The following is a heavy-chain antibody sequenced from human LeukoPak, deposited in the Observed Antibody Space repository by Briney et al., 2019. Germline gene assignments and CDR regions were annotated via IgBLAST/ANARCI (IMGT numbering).Heavy chain of an antibody. D-gene: IGHD5-18*01. CDR3: ARDGGGYSYGYKLDY. Sequence: GGSLRLSCAASGFTFSSYAMHWVRQAPGKGLEWVAVISYDGSNKYYADSVKGRFTISRDNSKNTLYLQMNSLRAEDTAVYYCARDGGGYSYGYKLDYWGQGTLVTVSS. V-gene: IGHV3-30*04. CDR2: ISYDGSNK. J-gene: IGHJ4*02. CDR1: GFTFSSYA.